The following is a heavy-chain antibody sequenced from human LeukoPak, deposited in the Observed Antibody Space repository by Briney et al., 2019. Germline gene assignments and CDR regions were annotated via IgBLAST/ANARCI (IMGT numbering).Heavy chain of an antibody. V-gene: IGHV5-51*01. CDR2: IYPGDSDT. D-gene: IGHD3-3*01. Sequence: GESLKISCKGSGYSFTSYWIGWVRQMPGKGLEWMGIIYPGDSDTRYSPSFQGQFTISADKSISTAYLQWSSLKASDTAMYYCGRVGDGESPFGVGYYYYGMDVWGQGSTVTVSS. J-gene: IGHJ6*02. CDR3: GRVGDGESPFGVGYYYYGMDV. CDR1: GYSFTSYW.